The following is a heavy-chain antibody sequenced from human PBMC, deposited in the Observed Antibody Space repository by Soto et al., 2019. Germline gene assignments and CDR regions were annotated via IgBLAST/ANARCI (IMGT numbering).Heavy chain of an antibody. D-gene: IGHD3-22*01. CDR2: VKSKNDGGTT. V-gene: IGHV3-15*07. CDR3: TTDSYITSIIVRFDY. J-gene: IGHJ4*01. Sequence: GGSLRLSCAASGFTFSNAWISWVRQAPGKGLEWVGRVKSKNDGGTTDFAAPVKGRFAISRGDSKNMVYLEMNSLQTEDTAIYYCTTDSYITSIIVRFDYWGHGTLVTVSS. CDR1: GFTFSNAW.